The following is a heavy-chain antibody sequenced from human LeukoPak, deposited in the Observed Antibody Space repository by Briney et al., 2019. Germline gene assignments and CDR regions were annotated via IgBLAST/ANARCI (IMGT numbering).Heavy chain of an antibody. CDR2: VSGSGGST. V-gene: IGHV3-23*01. Sequence: GGSLRLSCAASGFTFSSYAMSWVRQAPGKGLEWVSAVSGSGGSTYYADSVKGRFTISRDNSKNTLYLQMNSLRAEDTAVYYCAKLGRYYYGSGSFPDYWGQGTLVTVSS. D-gene: IGHD3-10*01. CDR3: AKLGRYYYGSGSFPDY. J-gene: IGHJ4*02. CDR1: GFTFSSYA.